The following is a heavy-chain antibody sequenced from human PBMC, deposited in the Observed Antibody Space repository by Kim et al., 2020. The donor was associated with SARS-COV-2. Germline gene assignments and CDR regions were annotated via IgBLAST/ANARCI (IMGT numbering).Heavy chain of an antibody. CDR1: GFTFSSYG. D-gene: IGHD2-2*01. CDR3: ARDRGYCSSTSCYDNWFDP. Sequence: GGSLRLSCAASGFTFSSYGMHWVRQAPGKGLEWVAVIWYDGSNKYYADSVKGRFTISRDNSKNTLYLQMNSLRAEDTALYYCARDRGYCSSTSCYDNWFDPWGQGTLVTVSS. J-gene: IGHJ5*02. CDR2: IWYDGSNK. V-gene: IGHV3-33*01.